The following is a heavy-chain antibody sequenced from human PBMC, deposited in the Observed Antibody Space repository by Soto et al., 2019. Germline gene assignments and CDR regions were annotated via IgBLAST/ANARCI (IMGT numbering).Heavy chain of an antibody. Sequence: SSVKVSCKASGGTFSSYAISWVRQAPGQGLEWMGGIIPIFGTANYAQKFQGRVTITADESTSTAYMELSSLKSEDTAVYYCERDGDCSSTSCCRGDVFDIWGKGTMVTVS. D-gene: IGHD2-2*03. CDR3: ERDGDCSSTSCCRGDVFDI. J-gene: IGHJ3*02. CDR2: IIPIFGTA. CDR1: GGTFSSYA. V-gene: IGHV1-69*13.